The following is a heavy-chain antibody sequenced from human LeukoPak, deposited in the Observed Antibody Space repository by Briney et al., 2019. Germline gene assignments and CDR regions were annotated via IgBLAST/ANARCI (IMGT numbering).Heavy chain of an antibody. CDR3: ARSDQYCTNGVCYKGLWDY. J-gene: IGHJ4*02. Sequence: RASVKVSCKASGGTFSSYAISWVRQAPGQGLEWMGGIIPIFGTANYAQKFQGRVTITADESTSTAYMELSRLRSDDTAVYYCARSDQYCTNGVCYKGLWDYWGQGTLVTVSS. CDR1: GGTFSSYA. CDR2: IIPIFGTA. V-gene: IGHV1-69*13. D-gene: IGHD2-8*01.